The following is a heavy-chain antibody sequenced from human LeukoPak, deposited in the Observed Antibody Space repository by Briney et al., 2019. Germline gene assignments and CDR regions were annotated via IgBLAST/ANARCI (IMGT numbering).Heavy chain of an antibody. CDR1: GYSISSVYY. CDR3: ARDYSSSSGDAFDI. Sequence: SETLSLTCTVSGYSISSVYYWGWIRQPPGKGLEWIGSIYHSGSTYYNPSLKSRVTISVDTSKNQFSLKLSSVTAANTAVYYCARDYSSSSGDAFDIWGQGTMVTVSS. CDR2: IYHSGST. D-gene: IGHD6-6*01. V-gene: IGHV4-38-2*02. J-gene: IGHJ3*02.